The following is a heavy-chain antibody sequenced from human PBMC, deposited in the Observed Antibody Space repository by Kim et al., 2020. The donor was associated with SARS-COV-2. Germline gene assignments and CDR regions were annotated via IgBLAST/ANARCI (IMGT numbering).Heavy chain of an antibody. V-gene: IGHV3-30*07. Sequence: KGRFTISRDNSKNTLYLQMNSLRAEDTAVYYCAGERIAVAAPTLYYGMDVWGQGTTVTVSS. CDR3: AGERIAVAAPTLYYGMDV. J-gene: IGHJ6*02. D-gene: IGHD6-19*01.